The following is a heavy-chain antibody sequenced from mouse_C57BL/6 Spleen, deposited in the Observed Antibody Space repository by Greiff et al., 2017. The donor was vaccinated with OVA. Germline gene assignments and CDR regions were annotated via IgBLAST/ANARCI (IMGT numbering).Heavy chain of an antibody. CDR1: GYTFTSYT. V-gene: IGHV1-4*01. Sequence: VQLQESGAELARPGASVKMSCKASGYTFTSYTMHWVKQRPGQGLEWIGYINPSSGYTKYNQKFKDKATLTADKSSSTAYMQLSSLTSEDSAVYYCASLLDYAMDYWGQGTSVTVSS. CDR2: INPSSGYT. J-gene: IGHJ4*01. CDR3: ASLLDYAMDY. D-gene: IGHD2-10*01.